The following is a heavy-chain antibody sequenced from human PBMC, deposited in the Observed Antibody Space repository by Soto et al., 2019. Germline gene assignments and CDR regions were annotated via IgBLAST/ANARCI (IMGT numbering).Heavy chain of an antibody. CDR2: IYHSES. CDR3: ARAAATIPLNYFDY. CDR1: GGSISRESW. V-gene: IGHV4-4*02. J-gene: IGHJ4*02. Sequence: SETLSLTWAGSGGSISRESWWICVRQPPGKGLEWIGEIYHSESPTNYNPSLQSRVAISVDKSRNQFSLKLSSVTAADTAVYYFARAAATIPLNYFDYWCQCPLGT. D-gene: IGHD5-12*01.